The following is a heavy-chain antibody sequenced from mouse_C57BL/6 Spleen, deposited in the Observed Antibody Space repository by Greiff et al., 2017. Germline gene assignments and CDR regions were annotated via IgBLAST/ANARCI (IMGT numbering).Heavy chain of an antibody. CDR1: GFTFSSYG. V-gene: IGHV5-6*01. CDR2: ISSGGSYT. Sequence: EVKLVESGGDLVKPGGSLKLSCAASGFTFSSYGMSWVRQTPDKRLEWVATISSGGSYTYYPDSVKGRFTISRDNAKNTLYLQMSSLKSEDTAMYYCARQGWDKNYFDDWGQGTTLTVSS. CDR3: ARQGWDKNYFDD. D-gene: IGHD4-1*01. J-gene: IGHJ2*01.